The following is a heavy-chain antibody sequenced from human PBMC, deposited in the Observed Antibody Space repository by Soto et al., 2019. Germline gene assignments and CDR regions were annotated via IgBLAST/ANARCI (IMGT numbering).Heavy chain of an antibody. J-gene: IGHJ5*02. Sequence: EVQLVQSGAEVKKPGESLRISCKGSGYSFTSYWISWVRQMPGKGLEWMGRIDPSDSYTNYSPSFQGHVTISADKSISTAYLQWSSLKASDTAMYYCARHAASDIVVVVAATSWFDPWGQGTLVTVSS. D-gene: IGHD2-15*01. CDR1: GYSFTSYW. CDR2: IDPSDSYT. CDR3: ARHAASDIVVVVAATSWFDP. V-gene: IGHV5-10-1*03.